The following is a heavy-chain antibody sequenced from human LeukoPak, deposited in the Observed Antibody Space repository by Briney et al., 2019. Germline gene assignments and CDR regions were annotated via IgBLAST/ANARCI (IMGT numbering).Heavy chain of an antibody. V-gene: IGHV1-18*04. D-gene: IGHD1-26*01. J-gene: IGHJ4*02. Sequence: GASVKVSCTASGYTFTGYYMYWVRQAPGQGLEWMGWISAYNGNTNYAQKLQGRVTMTTDTSTSTAYMELRSLRSDDTAVYYCARDLGGSYGNWGQGTLVTVSS. CDR3: ARDLGGSYGN. CDR1: GYTFTGYY. CDR2: ISAYNGNT.